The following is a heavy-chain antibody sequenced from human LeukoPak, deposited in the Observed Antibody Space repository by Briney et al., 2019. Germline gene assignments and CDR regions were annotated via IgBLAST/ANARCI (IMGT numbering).Heavy chain of an antibody. CDR1: GFTFSSYA. CDR2: ISGSGGST. D-gene: IGHD3-3*01. CDR3: ARYYDFWSGYYAGIFDY. V-gene: IGHV3-23*01. Sequence: QPGGSLRLSCAASGFTFSSYAMSWVRQAPGKGLEWVSAISGSGGSTYYADSVKGRFTISRDNAKNSLYLQMNSLRAEDTAVYYCARYYDFWSGYYAGIFDYWGQGTLVTVSS. J-gene: IGHJ4*02.